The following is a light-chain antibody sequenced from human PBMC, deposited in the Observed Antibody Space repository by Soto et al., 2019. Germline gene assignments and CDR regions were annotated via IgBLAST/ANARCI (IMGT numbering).Light chain of an antibody. CDR1: QSVNSY. V-gene: IGKV3-11*01. J-gene: IGKJ3*01. Sequence: EVLLTQSPATLSLSPGERATLSCRASQSVNSYLTWYQHKPGQAPRLLISDASNRATGIPARFSGSGSGTEFTLTISSLEPEDFAAYYCQQRDNWPPTFGPGTTVDI. CDR2: DAS. CDR3: QQRDNWPPT.